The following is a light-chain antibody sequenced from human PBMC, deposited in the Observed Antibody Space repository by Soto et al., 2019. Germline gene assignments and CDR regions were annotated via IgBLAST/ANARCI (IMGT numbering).Light chain of an antibody. CDR3: QHYNSYSEA. V-gene: IGKV1-5*03. Sequence: IQMTQSPSSVSASVGDRVTISCRASQGISRLLAWYQQKPGKAPKLLIYKASTLKSGVPSRFSGSGSGTEFTLTISSLQPDDFATYYCQHYNSYSEAFGQGTKVDIK. CDR1: QGISRL. CDR2: KAS. J-gene: IGKJ1*01.